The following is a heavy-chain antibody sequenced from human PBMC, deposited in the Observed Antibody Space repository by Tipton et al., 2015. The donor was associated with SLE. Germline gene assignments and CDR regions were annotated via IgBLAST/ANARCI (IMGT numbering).Heavy chain of an antibody. CDR1: GGSISSGSYY. D-gene: IGHD3-10*01. J-gene: IGHJ4*02. Sequence: TLSLTCTVSGGSISSGSYYWSWIRQPAGKGLEWIGRIYTSGSTNYNPSIKSRVTISVDTSKNQFSLKLSSVTSADTAVYYCARVRVRGVIITGGGYFDYWGQGTLVTVSS. CDR3: ARVRVRGVIITGGGYFDY. CDR2: IYTSGST. V-gene: IGHV4-61*02.